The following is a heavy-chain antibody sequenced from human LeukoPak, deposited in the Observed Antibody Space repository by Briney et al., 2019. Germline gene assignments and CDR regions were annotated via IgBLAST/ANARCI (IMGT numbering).Heavy chain of an antibody. V-gene: IGHV3-30-3*01. J-gene: IGHJ4*02. CDR1: GFTFSSYA. CDR3: ARYYGDYTAFDY. Sequence: GGSLRLSCAASGFTFSSYAMHWVRQAPGKGLEWVAVISYDGSNKYYADSVKGRFTISRDNSKNTLYLQMNSLRAEDTAVYYRARYYGDYTAFDYWGQGTLVTVSS. CDR2: ISYDGSNK. D-gene: IGHD4-17*01.